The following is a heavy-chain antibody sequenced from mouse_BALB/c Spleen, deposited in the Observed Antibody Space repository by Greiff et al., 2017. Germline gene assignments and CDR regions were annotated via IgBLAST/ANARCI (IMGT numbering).Heavy chain of an antibody. CDR1: GYTFTSYW. CDR2: IYPGSGST. D-gene: IGHD4-1*01. CDR3: TRSSWDDWYFDV. Sequence: LQQPGSELVRPGASVKLSCKASGYTFTSYWMHWVKQRPGQGLEWIGNIYPGSGSTNYDEKFKSKATLTVDTSSSTAYMQLSSLTSEDSAVYYCTRSSWDDWYFDVWGAGTTVTVSS. J-gene: IGHJ1*01. V-gene: IGHV1S22*01.